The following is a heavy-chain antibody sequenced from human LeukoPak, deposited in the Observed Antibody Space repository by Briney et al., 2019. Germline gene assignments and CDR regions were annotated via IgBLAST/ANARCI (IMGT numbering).Heavy chain of an antibody. V-gene: IGHV1-2*02. D-gene: IGHD5-18*01. J-gene: IGHJ4*02. CDR1: GYTFTGYY. CDR3: ARIGGSGYTYGTFDY. CDR2: INCNSGGT. Sequence: ASVKVSCKASGYTFTGYYMHWVRQAPGQGLEWMGWINCNSGGTNYAQKFQGRVTMTRDTSINTAYMEVSGLRSDDTAVYYCARIGGSGYTYGTFDYWGQGTLVTVSS.